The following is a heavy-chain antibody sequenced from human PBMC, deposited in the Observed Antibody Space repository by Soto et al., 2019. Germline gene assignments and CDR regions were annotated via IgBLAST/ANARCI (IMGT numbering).Heavy chain of an antibody. D-gene: IGHD3-10*01. V-gene: IGHV3-30*18. J-gene: IGHJ4*02. CDR1: GFTFSSYG. Sequence: GGSLRLSCAASGFTFSSYGMHWVRQAPGKGLEWVAVISYDGSNKYYADSVKGRFTISRDNSKNTLYLQMNSLRAEDTAVYYCAKDNYYGSVGIDYWGQGTLVTVSS. CDR3: AKDNYYGSVGIDY. CDR2: ISYDGSNK.